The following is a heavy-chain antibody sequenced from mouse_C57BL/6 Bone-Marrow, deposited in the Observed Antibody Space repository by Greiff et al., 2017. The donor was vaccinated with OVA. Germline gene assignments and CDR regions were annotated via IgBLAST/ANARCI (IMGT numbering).Heavy chain of an antibody. J-gene: IGHJ1*03. CDR3: AREEGDLV. Sequence: VQRVESGAELARPGASVKLSCKASGYTFTSYGISWVKQRTGQGLEWIGEIYPRSGNTYYNEKFKGKATLTADKSSSTAYMELRSLTSEDSAVYFCAREEGDLVWGTGTTVTVSS. CDR2: IYPRSGNT. CDR1: GYTFTSYG. V-gene: IGHV1-81*01.